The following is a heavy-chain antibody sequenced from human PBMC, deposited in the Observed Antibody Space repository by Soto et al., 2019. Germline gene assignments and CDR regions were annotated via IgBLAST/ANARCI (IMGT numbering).Heavy chain of an antibody. Sequence: GGSLRLSFAATGFTFSSYAMSWVRQAPGKGLEGVSSLSCDGGSTYYADSVKVRFTISRDNSKNTLSLQMDSLRAEDTAVYYCAKDLGMAIGFFDXWGKGPLVTVSX. J-gene: IGHJ4*02. CDR2: LSCDGGST. V-gene: IGHV3-23*01. CDR3: AKDLGMAIGFFDX. D-gene: IGHD2-2*03. CDR1: GFTFSSYA.